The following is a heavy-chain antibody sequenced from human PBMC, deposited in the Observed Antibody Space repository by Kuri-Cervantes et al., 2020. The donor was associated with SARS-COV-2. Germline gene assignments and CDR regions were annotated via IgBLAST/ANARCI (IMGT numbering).Heavy chain of an antibody. V-gene: IGHV3-49*04. Sequence: GGSLRLSCTASGFTFGDYAMSWVRQAPGKGLEWVGFIRSKAYGGTTEYAASVKGRFTISRDDSKSIAYLQMNSLKTEDTAVYYCSVLDFWGGYYNDYWGQGTLVTVSS. CDR1: GFTFGDYA. D-gene: IGHD3-3*01. CDR2: IRSKAYGGTT. CDR3: SVLDFWGGYYNDY. J-gene: IGHJ4*02.